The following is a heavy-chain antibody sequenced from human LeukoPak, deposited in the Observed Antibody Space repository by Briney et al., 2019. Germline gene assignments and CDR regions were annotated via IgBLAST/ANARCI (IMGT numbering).Heavy chain of an antibody. V-gene: IGHV4-30-2*01. CDR2: IYHSGST. J-gene: IGHJ6*02. CDR1: GGSISSGGYY. CDR3: ASGTLWFGDAPYYYYGMDV. Sequence: SETLSLTCTVSGGSISSGGYYWSWIRQPPGKGLEWIGYIYHSGSTYYNPSLKSRVTISVDTSKNQFSLKLSSVTAADTAVYYCASGTLWFGDAPYYYYGMDVWGQGTTVTVSS. D-gene: IGHD3-10*01.